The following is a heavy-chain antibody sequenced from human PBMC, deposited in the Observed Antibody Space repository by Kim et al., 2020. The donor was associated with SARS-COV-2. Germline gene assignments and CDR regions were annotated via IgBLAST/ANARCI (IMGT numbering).Heavy chain of an antibody. CDR3: ARQKYSSGWPSDY. Sequence: SETLSLTCTVSGGSISSYYWSWIRQPPGKGLEWIGYIYYSGSTNYNPSLKSRVTISVDTSKNQFSLKLSSVTAADTAVYYCARQKYSSGWPSDYWGQGTLVTVSS. V-gene: IGHV4-59*13. J-gene: IGHJ4*02. CDR1: GGSISSYY. D-gene: IGHD6-19*01. CDR2: IYYSGST.